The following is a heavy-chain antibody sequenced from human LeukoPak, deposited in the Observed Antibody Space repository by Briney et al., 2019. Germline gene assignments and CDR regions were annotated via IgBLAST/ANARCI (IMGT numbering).Heavy chain of an antibody. V-gene: IGHV1-2*02. J-gene: IGHJ5*02. CDR1: GYTFTGYY. CDR3: ARGQGGYCSGGSCYGRLWFDP. Sequence: ASVKVSCKASGYTFTGYYMHWVRQAPGQGLEWMGWINPNSGGTNYAQKFQGRVTMTRDTSISTAYMELSRLRSDDTAVYYCARGQGGYCSGGSCYGRLWFDPWGQGTLVTVSS. CDR2: INPNSGGT. D-gene: IGHD2-15*01.